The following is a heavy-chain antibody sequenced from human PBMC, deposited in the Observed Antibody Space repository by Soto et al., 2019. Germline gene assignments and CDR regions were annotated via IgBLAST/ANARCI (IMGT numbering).Heavy chain of an antibody. CDR1: GGSISSGDYC. Sequence: SETLSLTCTVSGGSISSGDYCWIRIRQPKGKDLEWNGYINDSGNNYYNPTLKSRVTISVDTSKNQFSLKLSCVTAADTAVYYCARAVDMVTRYCFDYWGKGTLVTVSS. CDR2: INDSGNN. D-gene: IGHD5-18*01. J-gene: IGHJ4*02. CDR3: ARAVDMVTRYCFDY. V-gene: IGHV4-30-4*08.